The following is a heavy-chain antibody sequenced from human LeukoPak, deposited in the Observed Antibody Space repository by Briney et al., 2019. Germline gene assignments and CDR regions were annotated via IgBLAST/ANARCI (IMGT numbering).Heavy chain of an antibody. CDR3: AKGGDYDSSGYPYAFDI. V-gene: IGHV3-23*01. CDR2: ISGSGGST. CDR1: GFTFSSYA. D-gene: IGHD3-22*01. Sequence: GGSLRLSCAASGFTFSSYAMSWVRQAPGKGLEWVSAISGSGGSTYYADSVKGRFTISRDNSKNTLYLQMNSLRAEDTAVYYCAKGGDYDSSGYPYAFDIWGQGTMVTVSS. J-gene: IGHJ3*02.